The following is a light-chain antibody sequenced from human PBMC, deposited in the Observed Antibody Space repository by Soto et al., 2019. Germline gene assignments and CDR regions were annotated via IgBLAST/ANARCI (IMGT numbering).Light chain of an antibody. CDR1: SSNIGSNT. CDR3: SSYTSSSTLYV. Sequence: QSVLTQPPSASGTPGQRVTISCSGSSSNIGSNTVNWYQQHPGKAPKLLIYDVSKRPSGVSNRFSGSKSGNTASLTISGLQAEDEADYYCSSYTSSSTLYVFGSGTKLTVL. V-gene: IGLV2-14*01. CDR2: DVS. J-gene: IGLJ1*01.